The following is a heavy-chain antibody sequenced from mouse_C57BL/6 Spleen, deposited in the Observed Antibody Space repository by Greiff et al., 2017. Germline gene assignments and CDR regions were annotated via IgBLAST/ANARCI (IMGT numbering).Heavy chain of an antibody. CDR3: ARSSGDGNYVYYAMDY. CDR2: ILPGSGST. J-gene: IGHJ4*01. Sequence: QVQLQQSGAELMKPGASVKLSCKATGYTFTGYWIEWVKQRPGHGLEWIGEILPGSGSTNYNEKFKGKATFTADTSSNTAYMQLSSLTTEDSAIYYCARSSGDGNYVYYAMDYWGQGTSVTVSS. D-gene: IGHD2-1*01. CDR1: GYTFTGYW. V-gene: IGHV1-9*01.